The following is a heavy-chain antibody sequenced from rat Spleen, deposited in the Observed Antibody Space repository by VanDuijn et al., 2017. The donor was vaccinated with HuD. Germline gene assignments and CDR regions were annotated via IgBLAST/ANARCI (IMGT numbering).Heavy chain of an antibody. CDR3: TTGDYGYTRLFVY. D-gene: IGHD1-9*01. Sequence: EVQLVESGGGLVQPGRSLKFSCAASGFIFSDYDMAWVRQAPTKGLEWVASISYDVSSTYHRDSVKGRFTLSRDNAKSTLYLQMGSLRSEDTATYYCTTGDYGYTRLFVYWGQGTLVTVSS. V-gene: IGHV5-17*01. CDR1: GFIFSDYD. CDR2: ISYDVSST. J-gene: IGHJ3*01.